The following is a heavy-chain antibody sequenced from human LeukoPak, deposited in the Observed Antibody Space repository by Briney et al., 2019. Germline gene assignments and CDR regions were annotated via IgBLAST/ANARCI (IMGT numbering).Heavy chain of an antibody. CDR1: GFTVSSNY. V-gene: IGHV3-53*01. Sequence: QSGGSLRLSXAASGFTVSSNYMSWVRQAPGKGLEWVSVIYSGGSTYYADSVKGRFTISRDNSKNTLYLQMNSLRAEDTAVYYCARDYGVAEGYWGQGTLVTVSS. J-gene: IGHJ4*02. CDR2: IYSGGST. CDR3: ARDYGVAEGY. D-gene: IGHD6-19*01.